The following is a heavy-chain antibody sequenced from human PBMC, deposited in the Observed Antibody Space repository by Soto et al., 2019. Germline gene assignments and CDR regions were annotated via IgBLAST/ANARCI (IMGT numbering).Heavy chain of an antibody. Sequence: PGGSLRLSCAASGFTFSNYGMHWVRQAPGKGLEWVAVIWYDGSNKYYADSVKGRFTISRDNSKNTLYLQMNSLRAEDTAVYYCARGGWYYYGSGESHPDAFDIWGQGTMVTVSS. J-gene: IGHJ3*02. CDR2: IWYDGSNK. D-gene: IGHD3-10*01. CDR1: GFTFSNYG. CDR3: ARGGWYYYGSGESHPDAFDI. V-gene: IGHV3-33*01.